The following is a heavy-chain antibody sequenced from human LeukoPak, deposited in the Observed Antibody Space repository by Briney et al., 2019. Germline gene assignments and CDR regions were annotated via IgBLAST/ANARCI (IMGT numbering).Heavy chain of an antibody. CDR3: ARAPHYSNYGPYYYGMDV. J-gene: IGHJ6*02. CDR1: GFTFSSYW. V-gene: IGHV3-7*01. Sequence: GGSLRLSCAASGFTFSSYWMSWVRQAPGKGLEWVANIKQDGSEKYYVDSVKGRFTISRDNAKNSLYLQMNSLRAEDTAVYYCARAPHYSNYGPYYYGMDVWGQGTTVTVSS. CDR2: IKQDGSEK. D-gene: IGHD4-11*01.